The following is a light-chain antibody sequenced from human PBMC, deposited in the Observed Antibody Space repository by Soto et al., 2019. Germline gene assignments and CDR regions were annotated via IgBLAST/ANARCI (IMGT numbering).Light chain of an antibody. J-gene: IGLJ3*02. V-gene: IGLV1-40*01. Sequence: QSVLTQPPSVSGAAGQRVTISCTGSSSYIGAGYHVHWYQQLPGTAPKLLIYGNSNRPSGVPDRFSGSKSGTSASLAITGLQAEDEAYYYCQSYDSSLSGSVFGGGTKLTV. CDR1: SSYIGAGYH. CDR3: QSYDSSLSGSV. CDR2: GNS.